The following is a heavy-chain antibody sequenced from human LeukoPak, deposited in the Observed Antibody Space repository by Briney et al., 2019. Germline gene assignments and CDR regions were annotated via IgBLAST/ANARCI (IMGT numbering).Heavy chain of an antibody. Sequence: SVKVSCKSSGGTFSSHTIIWVRQATGQGLEWMGGIIPIFGTPNYAQKFQGRVTIIADESTSTVYMELSSLRSEDTAVYYCARSSWTGGYSYQGDWGQGTLVSVSS. CDR1: GGTFSSHT. J-gene: IGHJ4*02. CDR2: IIPIFGTP. CDR3: ARSSWTGGYSYQGD. V-gene: IGHV1-69*13. D-gene: IGHD5-18*01.